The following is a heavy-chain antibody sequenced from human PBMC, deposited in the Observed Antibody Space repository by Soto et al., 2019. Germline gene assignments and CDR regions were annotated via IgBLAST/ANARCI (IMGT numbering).Heavy chain of an antibody. D-gene: IGHD6-19*01. Sequence: QVQLVQSGAEVKKPGSSVTVSCKASGGTFSSYAISWVRQAPGQGLEWMGGIIPIFGTAKYAQKFQGRVTITADESTRTAYMKLSRLISEDTAVYYCATILSSGAGMHYCYGMNVWGQGTTVTVSS. J-gene: IGHJ6*02. CDR1: GGTFSSYA. V-gene: IGHV1-69*01. CDR3: ATILSSGAGMHYCYGMNV. CDR2: IIPIFGTA.